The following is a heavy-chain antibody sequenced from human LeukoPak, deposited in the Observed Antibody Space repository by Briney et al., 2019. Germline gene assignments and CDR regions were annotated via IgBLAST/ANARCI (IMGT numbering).Heavy chain of an antibody. CDR1: GFTFSTFD. J-gene: IGHJ6*03. D-gene: IGHD5-18*01. Sequence: PGGSLRLSCAASGFTFSTFDIHWVRQVTGKGLEWVSTINTAGDTFYPASVKGRFIISRENAKNSLYLQMNSLRAEDTAVYYCARARIDTAMATNLLYYMDVWGKGTTVTISS. CDR2: INTAGDT. V-gene: IGHV3-13*01. CDR3: ARARIDTAMATNLLYYMDV.